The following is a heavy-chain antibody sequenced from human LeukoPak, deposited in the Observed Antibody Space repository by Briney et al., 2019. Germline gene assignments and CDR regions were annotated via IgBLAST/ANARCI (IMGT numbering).Heavy chain of an antibody. J-gene: IGHJ5*02. V-gene: IGHV3-48*01. CDR3: AREPPPQFDNWFDP. CDR2: ISSSSSTI. Sequence: PGGSLRLSCAASGFTFSSYSMNWVRQAPGMGLEWVSYISSSSSTIYYADSVKGRFTISRDNAKNSLYLQMNSLRAEDTAVYYCAREPPPQFDNWFDPWGQGTLVTVSS. CDR1: GFTFSSYS. D-gene: IGHD3-10*01.